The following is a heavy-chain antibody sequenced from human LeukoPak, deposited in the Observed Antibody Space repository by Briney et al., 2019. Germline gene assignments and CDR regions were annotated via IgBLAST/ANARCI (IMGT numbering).Heavy chain of an antibody. D-gene: IGHD1-7*01. CDR2: ISSSSSYI. V-gene: IGHV3-21*01. CDR1: GFTFSSYS. CDR3: ARDHGVTGTTYDY. Sequence: PGWSLRLSCAASGFTFSSYSMNWVPQAPGEGIEWVSSISSSSSYIYYADSVKGRFTISRDNAKNSLYLQMNSLRAEDTGVYYCARDHGVTGTTYDYWGQGTLVTVSS. J-gene: IGHJ4*02.